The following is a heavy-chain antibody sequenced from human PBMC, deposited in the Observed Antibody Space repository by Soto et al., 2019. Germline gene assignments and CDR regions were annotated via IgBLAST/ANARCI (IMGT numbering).Heavy chain of an antibody. Sequence: SETLSLTCTVSGGSISSGGYYWSWIRHHPGKGLEWIGYIYYSGSTYYNPSLKSRVTISVDTSKNQFSLKLSSVTAADTAVYYCARDSNYDFWSGYYGPGYYYGMDVWGQGTTVTVSS. D-gene: IGHD3-3*01. CDR1: GGSISSGGYY. CDR3: ARDSNYDFWSGYYGPGYYYGMDV. V-gene: IGHV4-31*03. J-gene: IGHJ6*02. CDR2: IYYSGST.